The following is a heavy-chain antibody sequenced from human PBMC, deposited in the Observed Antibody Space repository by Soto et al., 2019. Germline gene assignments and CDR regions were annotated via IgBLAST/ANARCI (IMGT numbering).Heavy chain of an antibody. CDR2: IWYDGSNK. Sequence: PGGSLRLSCAASGFTFSSYGMHWVRQAPGKGLEWVAVIWYDGSNKYYADSVKGRFTISRDNSKNTLYLQMNSLRAEDTAVYYCARDYQTVDQQFDYRGQGTPVTGSS. CDR3: ARDYQTVDQQFDY. D-gene: IGHD1-1*01. V-gene: IGHV3-33*01. CDR1: GFTFSSYG. J-gene: IGHJ4*02.